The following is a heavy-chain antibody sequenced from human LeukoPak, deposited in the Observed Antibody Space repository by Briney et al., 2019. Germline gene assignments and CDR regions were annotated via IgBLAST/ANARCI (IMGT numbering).Heavy chain of an antibody. CDR3: AKDHGVRNRGYGLGDS. CDR1: GFIFSNYA. V-gene: IGHV3-23*01. CDR2: IVGSGSST. D-gene: IGHD5-12*01. Sequence: PGGSLRLSCTASGFIFSNYAMNWVRQAPGKGLEWLSAIVGSGSSTYYADSVKGRFTVSRDNSKNTLFLQMNSLRAEDTAIYYCAKDHGVRNRGYGLGDSWGQGTLVTVSS. J-gene: IGHJ5*01.